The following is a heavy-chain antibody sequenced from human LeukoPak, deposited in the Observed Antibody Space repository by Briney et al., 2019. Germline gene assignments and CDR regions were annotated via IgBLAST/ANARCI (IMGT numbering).Heavy chain of an antibody. CDR1: GGSISSSSYY. D-gene: IGHD3-9*01. Sequence: SETLSLTCIVSGGSISSSSYYWGWIRQPPGKGLEWIGSIYYSGSTYYNPSLKSRVTISVDTSKNQFSLKLSSVTAADTAVYYCARGDDILTGLFDYWGQGTLVTVSS. CDR3: ARGDDILTGLFDY. V-gene: IGHV4-39*01. CDR2: IYYSGST. J-gene: IGHJ4*02.